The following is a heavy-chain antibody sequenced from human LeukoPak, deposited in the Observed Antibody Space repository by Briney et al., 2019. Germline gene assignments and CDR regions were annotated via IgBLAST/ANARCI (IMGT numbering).Heavy chain of an antibody. D-gene: IGHD5-12*01. CDR3: IRPYSGYDCCHGS. V-gene: IGHV3-73*01. CDR2: IRSKANNYAT. J-gene: IGHJ5*02. CDR1: GFTFSGSA. Sequence: PGGSLRLSCAASGFTFSGSAMHWVRQASGKGLEWVGRIRSKANNYATAYAASVKGRFTISRDDSKNTAYLQMNTLQIEDTAVYYCIRPYSGYDCCHGSWGQGTLVSVST.